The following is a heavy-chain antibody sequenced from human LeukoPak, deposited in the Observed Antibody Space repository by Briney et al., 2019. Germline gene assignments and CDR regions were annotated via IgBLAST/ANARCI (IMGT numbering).Heavy chain of an antibody. D-gene: IGHD4-17*01. CDR1: GFTFSSYW. CDR3: ARDGDYGDYFNWFDP. J-gene: IGHJ5*02. V-gene: IGHV3-74*01. CDR2: INSDGSST. Sequence: GGSLRLSCAASGFTFSSYWMHWVRQAPGKGLVWVSRINSDGSSTSYADSVKGRFTISRDNAKNTLYLQMNSLRAEDTAVYYCARDGDYGDYFNWFDPWGQGTLVTVSS.